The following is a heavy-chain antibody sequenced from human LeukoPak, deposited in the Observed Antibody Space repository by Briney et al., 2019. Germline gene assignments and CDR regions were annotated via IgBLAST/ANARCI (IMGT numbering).Heavy chain of an antibody. D-gene: IGHD2-8*01. J-gene: IGHJ4*02. CDR3: ARDAGRTNFDY. CDR1: GDSVSSYSVA. CDR2: TYYRSKWYN. V-gene: IGHV6-1*01. Sequence: SQTLSLTFAISGDSVSSYSVAWNWIRHSPSRGLEWLGRTYYRSKWYNDYAVSMKGRITVNPDTSKNQFSLQLNSVSPEDTAVYYCARDAGRTNFDYWGQGTPVTVSS.